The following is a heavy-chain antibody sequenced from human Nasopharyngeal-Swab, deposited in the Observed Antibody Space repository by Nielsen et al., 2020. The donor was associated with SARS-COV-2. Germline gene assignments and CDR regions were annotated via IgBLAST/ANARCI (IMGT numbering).Heavy chain of an antibody. Sequence: TLSLTCTVSGGSISSGGYCWSWIRQHPGKGLEWIGYIYYSGSTYYNPSLKSRVTISVDTSKNQFSLKLSSVTAADTAVYYCARGEFGGVIVLDAFDIWGQGTMVTVSS. V-gene: IGHV4-31*03. D-gene: IGHD3-16*02. CDR3: ARGEFGGVIVLDAFDI. CDR2: IYYSGST. J-gene: IGHJ3*02. CDR1: GGSISSGGYC.